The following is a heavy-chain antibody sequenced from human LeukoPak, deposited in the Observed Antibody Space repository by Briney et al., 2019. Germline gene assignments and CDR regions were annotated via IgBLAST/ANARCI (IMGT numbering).Heavy chain of an antibody. D-gene: IGHD1-26*01. Sequence: ASVKVSCKASGYTFTGYALHWVRHAPGQGLEWMGWINTGSGNTKYSQRFQDRVTITMDTSASTVYMEMNDLGSEDTAVYYCARGYSGCFHYWGQGALVTVSS. J-gene: IGHJ4*02. V-gene: IGHV1-3*04. CDR3: ARGYSGCFHY. CDR2: INTGSGNT. CDR1: GYTFTGYA.